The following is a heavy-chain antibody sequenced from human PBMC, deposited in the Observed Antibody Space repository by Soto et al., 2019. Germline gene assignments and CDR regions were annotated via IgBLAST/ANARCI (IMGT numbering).Heavy chain of an antibody. V-gene: IGHV4-59*01. CDR2: IYYSGST. CDR1: GGSISSYY. D-gene: IGHD3-22*01. J-gene: IGHJ5*02. CDR3: ARQSNYYDSSGSRAWFDP. Sequence: SETLSLTCTVSGGSISSYYWSWIRQPPGKGLEWIGYIYYSGSTNYNPSLKSRVTISVDTSKNRFSLKLSPVTAADTAVYYCARQSNYYDSSGSRAWFDPWGQGTLVTVSS.